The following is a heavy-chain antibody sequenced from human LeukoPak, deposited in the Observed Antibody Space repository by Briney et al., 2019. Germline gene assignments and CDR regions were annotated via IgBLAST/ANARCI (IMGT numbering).Heavy chain of an antibody. Sequence: PGGSLRLSCAASEFTFSIYGMHWVRQAPGKGLEWVAFIRYDGSNKYYADSVKGRFTISRDNSKNTLYLQMNSLRAEDTAVYYCAKDRRSSSWYPPTDYWGQGTLVTVSS. D-gene: IGHD6-13*01. CDR2: IRYDGSNK. CDR1: EFTFSIYG. J-gene: IGHJ4*02. V-gene: IGHV3-30*02. CDR3: AKDRRSSSWYPPTDY.